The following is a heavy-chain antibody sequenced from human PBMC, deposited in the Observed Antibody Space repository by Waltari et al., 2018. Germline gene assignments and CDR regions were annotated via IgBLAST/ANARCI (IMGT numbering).Heavy chain of an antibody. V-gene: IGHV3-48*02. D-gene: IGHD2-2*01. Sequence: ADSVKGRFTISRDNAKNSLYLQMNSLRDEDTAVYYCASLFVVVPAATPPPGGYYYGMDVWGQGTTVTVSS. CDR3: ASLFVVVPAATPPPGGYYYGMDV. J-gene: IGHJ6*02.